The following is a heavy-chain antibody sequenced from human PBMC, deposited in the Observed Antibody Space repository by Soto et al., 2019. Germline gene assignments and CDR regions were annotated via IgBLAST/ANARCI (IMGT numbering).Heavy chain of an antibody. D-gene: IGHD6-13*01. J-gene: IGHJ6*02. V-gene: IGHV1-69*06. CDR1: GGTFSSYA. CDR2: IVPLFRTT. CDR3: ARGVYSSAWSNLLDRSGLDV. Sequence: QVQLVQSGAEAKKPGSSVKVSCKTSGGTFSSYAISWVRQAPGQGLEWMGGIVPLFRTTNYAQKFQGRDTSTADTATYTVYMELSGRRSGDTAVYYCARGVYSSAWSNLLDRSGLDVWGQGTTVTVSS.